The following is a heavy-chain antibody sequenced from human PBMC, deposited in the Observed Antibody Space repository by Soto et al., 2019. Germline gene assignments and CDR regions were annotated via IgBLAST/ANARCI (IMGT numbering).Heavy chain of an antibody. J-gene: IGHJ6*02. CDR3: ARGILILSPRRGYYRMDV. CDR1: GGSISSYY. CDR2: IYYSGST. Sequence: SETLSLTCTVSGGSISSYYWSWIRQPPGKGLEWIGYIYYSGSTNYNPSLKSRVTISVDTSKSQFSLKLSSVTAADTAVYYCARGILILSPRRGYYRMDVWGQGTTVTVSS. V-gene: IGHV4-59*01. D-gene: IGHD2-8*01.